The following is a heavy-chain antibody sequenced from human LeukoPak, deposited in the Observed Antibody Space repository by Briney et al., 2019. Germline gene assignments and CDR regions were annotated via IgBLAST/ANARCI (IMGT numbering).Heavy chain of an antibody. V-gene: IGHV1-2*02. D-gene: IGHD3-22*01. J-gene: IGHJ4*02. CDR3: ARNSDSSGYYGDFDY. Sequence: ASVKVSCKASGYTFTDDYMHWVRQAPGQGLEWMGWINPNSGGTNYAQKFQGRVTMTRDTSISTAYMELSRLRSDDTAVYYCARNSDSSGYYGDFDYWGQGTLVTVSS. CDR2: INPNSGGT. CDR1: GYTFTDDY.